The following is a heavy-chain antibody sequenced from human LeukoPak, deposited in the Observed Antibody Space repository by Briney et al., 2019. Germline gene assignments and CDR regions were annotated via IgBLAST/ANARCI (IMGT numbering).Heavy chain of an antibody. J-gene: IGHJ4*02. CDR1: GYTFTGYY. CDR3: ARVRRAYCGGDCWIQAGGFDY. CDR2: IKYNSGGT. V-gene: IGHV1-2*02. Sequence: ASVQVSCKASGYTFTGYYMHWVRPAPGRGLEGMGWIKYNSGGTNYAQKFQGRVTMTRDTSISTAYMELSRLRSDDTAVYYCARVRRAYCGGDCWIQAGGFDYWGQGTLVTVSS. D-gene: IGHD2-21*02.